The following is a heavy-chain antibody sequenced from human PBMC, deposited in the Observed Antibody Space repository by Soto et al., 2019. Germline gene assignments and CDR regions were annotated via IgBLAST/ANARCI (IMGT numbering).Heavy chain of an antibody. CDR1: GGSISSGGYY. J-gene: IGHJ6*02. CDR3: ARERSGPDCSSTRCYGMDV. D-gene: IGHD2-2*01. CDR2: IYYSGST. V-gene: IGHV4-31*03. Sequence: SETLSLTCPVSGGSISSGGYYWSLIRQHPGKGLEWIGYIYYSGSTYYNPSLKSRVTISVDTSKNQFSLKLSSVTAEDTAVYYCARERSGPDCSSTRCYGMDVWGQGTTVTVSS.